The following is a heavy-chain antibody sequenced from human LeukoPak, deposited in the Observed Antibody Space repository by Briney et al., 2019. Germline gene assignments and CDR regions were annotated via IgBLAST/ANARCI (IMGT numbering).Heavy chain of an antibody. D-gene: IGHD6-19*01. CDR2: INHIGST. J-gene: IGHJ5*02. V-gene: IGHV4-34*01. Sequence: SETLSLTCAVYGGSFSGYYWSWIRQPPGKGLEWMGEINHIGSTNDNPSLKSRVTISVDTSKNQFSLKLSSVTAADTAVYYCASDGQWLVPNWFDPWGQGTLVTVSS. CDR1: GGSFSGYY. CDR3: ASDGQWLVPNWFDP.